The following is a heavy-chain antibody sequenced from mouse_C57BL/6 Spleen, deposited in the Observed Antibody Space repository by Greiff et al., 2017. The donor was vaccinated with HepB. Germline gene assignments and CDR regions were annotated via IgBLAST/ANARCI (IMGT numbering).Heavy chain of an antibody. CDR3: ARFYYYGSSLFAY. D-gene: IGHD1-1*01. CDR1: GYTFTDYY. Sequence: VQLQQSGPELVKPGASVKISCKASGYTFTDYYMNWVKQSHGKSLEWIGDINPNNGGTSYNQKFKGKATLTVDKSSSTAYMELRSLTSEDSAVYYCARFYYYGSSLFAYWGQGTLVTVSA. J-gene: IGHJ3*01. V-gene: IGHV1-26*01. CDR2: INPNNGGT.